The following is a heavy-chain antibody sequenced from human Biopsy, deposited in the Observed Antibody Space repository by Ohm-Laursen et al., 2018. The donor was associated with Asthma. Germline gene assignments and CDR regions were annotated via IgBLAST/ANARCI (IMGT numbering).Heavy chain of an antibody. CDR3: ARKARHGDYDFDY. D-gene: IGHD4-17*01. CDR2: IWYDGSNK. J-gene: IGHJ4*02. CDR1: GFTFSSYG. V-gene: IGHV3-33*01. Sequence: SLRLSCAASGFTFSSYGVHWVRQAPGKGLEWVAVIWYDGSNKYYADSVKGRFTISRDNSKNTLYLQMNSLRAEDTAVYYCARKARHGDYDFDYWGQGTLVTVSS.